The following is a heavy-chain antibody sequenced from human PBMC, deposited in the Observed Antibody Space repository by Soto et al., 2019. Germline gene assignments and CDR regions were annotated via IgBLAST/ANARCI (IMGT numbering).Heavy chain of an antibody. CDR1: GFTFSSYA. CDR2: ISGSGGST. CDR3: TSPLDNEYYYDSSGYYGLDY. V-gene: IGHV3-23*01. D-gene: IGHD3-22*01. J-gene: IGHJ4*02. Sequence: GGSLRLSCAASGFTFSSYAMSWVRQAPGKGLEWVSAISGSGGSTYYADSVKGRFTISRDNSKSTLYLQMNSLRAEDTAVYYCTSPLDNEYYYDSSGYYGLDYWGQGTLVTVSS.